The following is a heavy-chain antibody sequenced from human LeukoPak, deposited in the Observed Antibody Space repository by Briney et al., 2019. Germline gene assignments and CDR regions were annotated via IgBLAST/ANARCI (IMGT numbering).Heavy chain of an antibody. J-gene: IGHJ4*02. CDR2: ISSSGSTI. CDR3: ARAEVGANHFDY. Sequence: GGSLRLSYAASGFTFSSYEMNWVRQAPGKGLEWVSYISSSGSTIYYADSVKGRFTISRDNAKNSLYLQMNSLRAEDTAVYYCARAEVGANHFDYWGQGTLVTVSS. CDR1: GFTFSSYE. D-gene: IGHD1-26*01. V-gene: IGHV3-48*03.